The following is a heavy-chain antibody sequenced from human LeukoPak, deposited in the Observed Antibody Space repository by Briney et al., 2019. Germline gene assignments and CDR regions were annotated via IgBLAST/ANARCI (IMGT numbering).Heavy chain of an antibody. V-gene: IGHV1-18*01. CDR2: ISAYNGNT. CDR1: GYTFTSYG. D-gene: IGHD2-2*01. Sequence: ASVKVSCKASGYTFTSYGISWVRQAPGQGLEWMGWISAYNGNTNYAQKLQGRVTMTTDTSTSTAYMELRSLRSDDTAVYYCARRMSSYCSSTSCSRYYYYYYMDVWGKGTTVTVSS. J-gene: IGHJ6*03. CDR3: ARRMSSYCSSTSCSRYYYYYYMDV.